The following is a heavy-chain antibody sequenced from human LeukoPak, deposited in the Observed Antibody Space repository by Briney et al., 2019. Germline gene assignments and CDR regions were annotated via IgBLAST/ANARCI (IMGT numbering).Heavy chain of an antibody. CDR1: GFTFSSYS. D-gene: IGHD3-22*01. Sequence: GGSLRLSCAASGFTFSSYSMNWVRQAPGKGLEWVSSISSSSSYIYYADSVKGRFTISRDNAKNSLYLQMNSLRAEDTAVYYCAKDRSYYDSSGPHGMDVWGQGTTVTVSS. CDR2: ISSSSSYI. J-gene: IGHJ6*02. CDR3: AKDRSYYDSSGPHGMDV. V-gene: IGHV3-21*04.